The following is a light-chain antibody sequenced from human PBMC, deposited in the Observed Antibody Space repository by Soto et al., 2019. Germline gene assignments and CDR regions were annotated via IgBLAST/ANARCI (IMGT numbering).Light chain of an antibody. CDR1: QSVSSSY. Sequence: EIVLTQSPGTLSLSPGERATLSCRASQSVSSSYLAWYQQKPGQAPRLLIYGASIRATGIPDRFSGSGSGTDFTLTISRLEPEDFAVYYCQQYGSSPATFGQGTTVDIK. CDR3: QQYGSSPAT. CDR2: GAS. J-gene: IGKJ1*01. V-gene: IGKV3-20*01.